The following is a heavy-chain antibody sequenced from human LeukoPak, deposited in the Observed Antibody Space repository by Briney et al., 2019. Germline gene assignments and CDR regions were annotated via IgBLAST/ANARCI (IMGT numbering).Heavy chain of an antibody. Sequence: GGSLRLSCAASGLTFSSYWMSWVRQAPGKGLEWVANIKQDGSEKYYVDSVKGRFTISRDNAKNSLYLQMNSLRAEDTAVYYCARGGRYSPFDYWGQGTLVTVSS. CDR2: IKQDGSEK. D-gene: IGHD5-18*01. J-gene: IGHJ4*02. CDR3: ARGGRYSPFDY. V-gene: IGHV3-7*01. CDR1: GLTFSSYW.